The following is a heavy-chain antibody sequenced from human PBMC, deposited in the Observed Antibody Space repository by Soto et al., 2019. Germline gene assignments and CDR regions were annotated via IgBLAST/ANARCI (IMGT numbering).Heavy chain of an antibody. V-gene: IGHV4-31*03. CDR2: IFYSGTT. J-gene: IGHJ5*02. CDR1: GGSISSGGYY. CDR3: ARERQPYSNSQGVWFGP. D-gene: IGHD4-4*01. Sequence: KPSETLSLTCTVSGGSISSGGYYWSWIRQYPGKGLEWIGNIFYSGTTSYNPSLKSRVAISIDTSKNHFSLKLSSVTAADTAVYYCARERQPYSNSQGVWFGPWGQGTLVTVSS.